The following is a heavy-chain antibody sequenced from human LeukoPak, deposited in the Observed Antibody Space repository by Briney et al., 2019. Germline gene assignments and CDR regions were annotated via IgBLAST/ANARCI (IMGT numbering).Heavy chain of an antibody. Sequence: GESLKISCKGSGYSFTSYWIGWVRQMPGKGLEWMGIIYPGDSDTRYSPSFHGQVTISADKSISTAYLQWSSLKASDTAMYYCARHGGYYGSGSPNYYYYYMDVWGKGTTVTVSS. V-gene: IGHV5-51*01. D-gene: IGHD3-10*01. CDR2: IYPGDSDT. CDR1: GYSFTSYW. CDR3: ARHGGYYGSGSPNYYYYYMDV. J-gene: IGHJ6*03.